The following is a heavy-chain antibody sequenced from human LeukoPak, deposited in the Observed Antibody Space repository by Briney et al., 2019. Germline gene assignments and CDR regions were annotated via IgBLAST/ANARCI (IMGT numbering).Heavy chain of an antibody. D-gene: IGHD3-10*01. CDR1: GGTFSSYA. CDR2: IIPIFGTA. J-gene: IGHJ5*02. Sequence: ASVNVSCKASGGTFSSYAISWVRQAPGQGLEWMGGIIPIFGTANYAQKFQGRVTITTDESTSTAYMELSSLRSEDTAVYYCARERITMVRGVRNNWFDPWGQGTLVTVSS. CDR3: ARERITMVRGVRNNWFDP. V-gene: IGHV1-69*05.